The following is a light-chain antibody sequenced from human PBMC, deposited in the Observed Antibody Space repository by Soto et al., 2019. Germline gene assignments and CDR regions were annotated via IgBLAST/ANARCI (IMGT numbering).Light chain of an antibody. J-gene: IGKJ1*01. CDR3: QQSFSTLGWT. Sequence: DIQMTHSPSSLSAPVGDSVTITYRVGQSNSTYLIWYQQKSGKAPTLLISAASSLQSGVPSRFSGSGSGTDFTLTIISLQPEDFATYYCQQSFSTLGWTFGQGTKVDIK. CDR1: QSNSTY. V-gene: IGKV1-39*01. CDR2: AAS.